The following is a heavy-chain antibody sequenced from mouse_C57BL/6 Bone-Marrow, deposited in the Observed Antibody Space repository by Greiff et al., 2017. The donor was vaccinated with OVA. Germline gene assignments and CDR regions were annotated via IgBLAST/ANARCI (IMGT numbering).Heavy chain of an antibody. Sequence: EVHLVESEGGLVQPGSSMKLSCTASGSTFSDYYMAWVRQVPEKGLEWVANINYDGSSTYYLDSLKSRSIISRDNAKNILYLQMSRLKSEDTATYYCARSYDYDVWYFDVWGTGTTVTVSS. CDR2: INYDGSST. CDR3: ARSYDYDVWYFDV. CDR1: GSTFSDYY. D-gene: IGHD2-4*01. V-gene: IGHV5-16*01. J-gene: IGHJ1*03.